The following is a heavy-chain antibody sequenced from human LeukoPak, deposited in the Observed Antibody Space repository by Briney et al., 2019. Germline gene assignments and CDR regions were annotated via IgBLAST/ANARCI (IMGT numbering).Heavy chain of an antibody. CDR2: MNPNSGNT. D-gene: IGHD4-11*01. CDR1: GYTFTSYD. Sequence: ASVKVSCKASGYTFTSYDINWVRQATGQGLEWMGWMNPNSGNTGYAQKFQGRVTMTRNTSISTAYMELSSLRSEDTTVYYYARGYQPRRIDYNFDYWGQGTLVTVSS. V-gene: IGHV1-8*01. J-gene: IGHJ4*02. CDR3: ARGYQPRRIDYNFDY.